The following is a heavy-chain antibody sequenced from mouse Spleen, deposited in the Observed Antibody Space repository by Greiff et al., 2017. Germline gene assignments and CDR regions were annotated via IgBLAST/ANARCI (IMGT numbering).Heavy chain of an antibody. CDR1: GFTFSDFY. D-gene: IGHD3-3*01. J-gene: IGHJ2*01. V-gene: IGHV7-1*01. CDR3: ARDAGDGFDY. CDR2: SRNKANDYTT. Sequence: EVQGVESGGGLVQSGRSLRLSCATSGFTFSDFYMEWVRQAPGKGLEWIAASRNKANDYTTEYSASVKGRFIVSRDTSQSILYLQMNALRAEDTAIYYCARDAGDGFDYWGQGTTLTVSS.